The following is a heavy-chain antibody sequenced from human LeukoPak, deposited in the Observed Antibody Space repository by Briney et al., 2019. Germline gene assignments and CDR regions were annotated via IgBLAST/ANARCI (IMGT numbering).Heavy chain of an antibody. CDR2: ISYSGST. D-gene: IGHD3-3*02. CDR3: ARSSTGSYFDY. J-gene: IGHJ4*02. CDR1: GGSISSDY. Sequence: PSETLSLTCTVSGGSISSDYWSWIRQPPGKGLEWIGYISYSGSTKYNPSLKSRVTISVDTSKNQFSLKLSSVTAADTAVYYCARSSTGSYFDYWRQGTLVTVSS. V-gene: IGHV4-59*01.